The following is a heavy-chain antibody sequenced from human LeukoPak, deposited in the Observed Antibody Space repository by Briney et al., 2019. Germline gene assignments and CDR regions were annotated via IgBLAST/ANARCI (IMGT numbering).Heavy chain of an antibody. J-gene: IGHJ6*02. CDR3: AKDGMGPLYGSGSYYNVGEYGMDV. Sequence: PGGSLRLSCAASGFTFSSYGMHWVRQAPGKGLEWVAVISYDGSNKYYADSVKGRFTISRDNSKNTLYLQMNRLRAEDTAVYYCAKDGMGPLYGSGSYYNVGEYGMDVWGQGTTVTVSS. D-gene: IGHD3-10*01. CDR2: ISYDGSNK. CDR1: GFTFSSYG. V-gene: IGHV3-30*18.